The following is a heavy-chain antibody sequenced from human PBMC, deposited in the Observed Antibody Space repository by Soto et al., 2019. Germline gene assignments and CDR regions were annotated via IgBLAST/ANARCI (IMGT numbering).Heavy chain of an antibody. Sequence: LRLSCAASGFTFSSYGMHWVRQAPGKGLEWVAVIWYDGSNKYYADSVKGRFTISRDNSKNTLYLQMNSLRAEDTAVYYCARGYPFYYDSSGYYHYYYGMDVWGQGTTVTVSS. D-gene: IGHD3-22*01. V-gene: IGHV3-33*01. CDR2: IWYDGSNK. J-gene: IGHJ6*02. CDR1: GFTFSSYG. CDR3: ARGYPFYYDSSGYYHYYYGMDV.